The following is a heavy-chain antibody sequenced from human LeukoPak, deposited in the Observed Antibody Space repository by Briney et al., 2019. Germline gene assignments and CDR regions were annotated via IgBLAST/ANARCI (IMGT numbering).Heavy chain of an antibody. V-gene: IGHV4-38-2*01. D-gene: IGHD6-13*01. CDR2: IYHSGCT. CDR1: GYSISSGYY. CDR3: ARPYSSSWYYFDY. Sequence: PSETLSLTCAVSGYSISSGYYWGWIRQPPGKGLEWIGSIYHSGCTYYNPSLKSRVTISVDTSKNQFSLKLSSVTAADTAVYYCARPYSSSWYYFDYWGQGTLVTVSS. J-gene: IGHJ4*02.